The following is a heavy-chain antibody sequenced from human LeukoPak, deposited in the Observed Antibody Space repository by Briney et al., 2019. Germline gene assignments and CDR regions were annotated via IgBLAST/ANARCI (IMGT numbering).Heavy chain of an antibody. Sequence: SETLSLTCTVSGGSISSYYWSWIRQPPGKGLEWIGYIYYSGSTNYNPSLKSRVTISVDTSKNQFSLKLSSVTAADTAVYYCARLGGPYYDILTGYYVSYYYYYMDVWGKGTTVTISS. CDR1: GGSISSYY. V-gene: IGHV4-59*01. J-gene: IGHJ6*03. CDR3: ARLGGPYYDILTGYYVSYYYYYMDV. D-gene: IGHD3-9*01. CDR2: IYYSGST.